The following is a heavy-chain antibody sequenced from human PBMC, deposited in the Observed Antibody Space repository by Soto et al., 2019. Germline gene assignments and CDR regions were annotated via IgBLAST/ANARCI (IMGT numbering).Heavy chain of an antibody. D-gene: IGHD2-2*01. Sequence: QVQLVQSGAELKKPGSSVKVSCKASGGNFSDHGISWVRQAPGQGLGRLGGIILLFGTTNYAHKFKGRITMTADDTTSIVYLEQTSLRFEDTAICYCATARGTSWYNWFDPWGQGTLVIVSS. CDR3: ATARGTSWYNWFDP. CDR2: IILLFGTT. CDR1: GGNFSDHG. J-gene: IGHJ5*02. V-gene: IGHV1-69*19.